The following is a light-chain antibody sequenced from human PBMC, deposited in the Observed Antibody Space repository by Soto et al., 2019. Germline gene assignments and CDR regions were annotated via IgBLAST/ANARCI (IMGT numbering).Light chain of an antibody. V-gene: IGKV3-20*01. CDR3: LQFDNSPRYY. CDR2: GAS. CDR1: QSVSSSY. J-gene: IGKJ2*01. Sequence: EMVLPQSPGTLSLSPGERATLSCRASQSVSSSYLAWYQHKPGQAPRLLIYGASSRATGIPDRFSGSGSGTDFSLSISRLQPEDFAVYYCLQFDNSPRYYFGQWTMLEIK.